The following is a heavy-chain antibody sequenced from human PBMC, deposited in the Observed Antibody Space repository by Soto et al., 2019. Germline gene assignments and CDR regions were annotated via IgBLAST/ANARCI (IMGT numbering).Heavy chain of an antibody. D-gene: IGHD6-19*01. CDR2: IYYSGST. CDR3: ARLGVAGSAPLDD. CDR1: GGSVSSGSYY. J-gene: IGHJ4*02. Sequence: QVQLQESGPGLVKPSETLSLTCTVSGGSVSSGSYYWSWIRQPPGKGLEWIGYIYYSGSTNYNPSLKCRVTISVDTSKNPFSLKLSSVTAADTAVYYCARLGVAGSAPLDDWGQVTLVTVSS. V-gene: IGHV4-61*01.